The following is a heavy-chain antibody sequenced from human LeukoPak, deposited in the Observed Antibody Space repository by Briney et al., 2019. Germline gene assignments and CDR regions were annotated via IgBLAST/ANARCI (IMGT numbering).Heavy chain of an antibody. J-gene: IGHJ5*02. CDR1: GYTFSGYY. CDR2: INPNSGGT. Sequence: ASVKVSCKASGYTFSGYYMHWVRQAPGQGLEWMGWINPNSGGTNYAQKFQGRVTMTRDTSISTAYMELSSLRSEDTAVYYCARGRGTMVRGQKSNWFDPWGQGTLVTVSS. D-gene: IGHD3-10*01. V-gene: IGHV1-2*02. CDR3: ARGRGTMVRGQKSNWFDP.